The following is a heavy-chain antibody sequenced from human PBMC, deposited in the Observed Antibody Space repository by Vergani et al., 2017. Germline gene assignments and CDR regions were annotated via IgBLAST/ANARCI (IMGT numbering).Heavy chain of an antibody. Sequence: QVQLQEWGAGLLKTSETLSLTCGVSGGSFSDYYWSWIRQAPGMGLEWIGEVNHGGSTNYNPSLKSRVSISVDTSKNQFSLQLTSVTAADSALYFCARVMYRDEASTGYRLEGMDIWGQGTTVTISS. D-gene: IGHD3-9*01. CDR3: ARVMYRDEASTGYRLEGMDI. V-gene: IGHV4-34*01. CDR1: GGSFSDYY. CDR2: VNHGGST. J-gene: IGHJ6*02.